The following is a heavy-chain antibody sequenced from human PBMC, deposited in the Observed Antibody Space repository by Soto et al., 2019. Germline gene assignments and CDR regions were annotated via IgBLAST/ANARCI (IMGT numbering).Heavy chain of an antibody. CDR3: AKEGRGSSSDYFDY. J-gene: IGHJ4*02. D-gene: IGHD6-6*01. V-gene: IGHV3-30*18. CDR2: ISHDGSNK. CDR1: GFTFSSYG. Sequence: CAASGFTFSSYGMHWVRQAPGKGLEWVTVISHDGSNKYYADSVKGRFTISRDNSKNTLYLQMNSLRAEDTAVYYCAKEGRGSSSDYFDYWGQGTLVTVSS.